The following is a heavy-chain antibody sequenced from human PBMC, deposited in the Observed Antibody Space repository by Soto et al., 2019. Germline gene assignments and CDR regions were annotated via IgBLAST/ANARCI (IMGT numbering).Heavy chain of an antibody. CDR3: AKDLGELASGFDY. Sequence: GGSLRLSCAASGFTFTTYAMCWVRQAPGKGLEWVSSISVSGDRTFYADSVKGRFTISRDNRRNTLHLQMNSLRAEDTAVYYCAKDLGELASGFDYWGQGTQVTVSS. J-gene: IGHJ4*02. D-gene: IGHD3-10*01. CDR1: GFTFTTYA. V-gene: IGHV3-23*01. CDR2: ISVSGDRT.